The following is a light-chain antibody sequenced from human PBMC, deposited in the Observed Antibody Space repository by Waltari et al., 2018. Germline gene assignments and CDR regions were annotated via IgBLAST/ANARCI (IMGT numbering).Light chain of an antibody. J-gene: IGKJ2*01. CDR1: ESVRSY. Sequence: EIVLTQSPATLSLSPGEGATLSCRASESVRSYLAWYQQKPGQAPRLLIYDASNRASGIPARFSGSGSGTDFTLTISSLQPEDFATYYCQQSYSTPYTFGQGTKLEIK. V-gene: IGKV3-11*01. CDR2: DAS. CDR3: QQSYSTPYT.